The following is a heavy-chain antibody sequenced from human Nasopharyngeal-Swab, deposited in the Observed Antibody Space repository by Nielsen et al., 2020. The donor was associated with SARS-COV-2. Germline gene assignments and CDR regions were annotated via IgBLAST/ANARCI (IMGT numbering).Heavy chain of an antibody. Sequence: VRQMPGKGLVWVSRINSDGSSTSYADSVKGRFTISRDNAKNSLYLQMNSLRAEDTAVYYCARDRVSNYYYGMDVWGQGTTVTVSS. CDR2: INSDGSST. J-gene: IGHJ6*02. CDR3: ARDRVSNYYYGMDV. V-gene: IGHV3-74*01.